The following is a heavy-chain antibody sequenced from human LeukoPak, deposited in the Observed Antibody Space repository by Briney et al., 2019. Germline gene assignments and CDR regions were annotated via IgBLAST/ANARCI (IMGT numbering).Heavy chain of an antibody. CDR1: GFTFSSYE. D-gene: IGHD4-23*01. CDR3: ARVGWDYGGNVWSYFDY. Sequence: HPGGSLRLSCAASGFTFSSYEMNWVRQAPGKGLEWVSCISSSGSTIYYADSVKGRFTISRDNAKNSLYLQMNSLRAEDTAVYYCARVGWDYGGNVWSYFDYWGQGTLVTVSS. V-gene: IGHV3-48*03. CDR2: ISSSGSTI. J-gene: IGHJ4*02.